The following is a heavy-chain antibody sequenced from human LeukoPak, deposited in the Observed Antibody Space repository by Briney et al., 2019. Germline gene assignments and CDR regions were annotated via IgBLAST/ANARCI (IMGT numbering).Heavy chain of an antibody. J-gene: IGHJ4*02. CDR1: GINVSSNY. CDR2: IYGGDAA. Sequence: PGGSLRPSCAAYGINVSSNYMTWIRQAPGKGLEWVSLIYGGDAAYYAESVRGRFMISRDNLKNTLFLQMNSLRVEDTAVYYCVTSTGQQFIPYDYWGQGTHVTVSS. D-gene: IGHD6-13*01. CDR3: VTSTGQQFIPYDY. V-gene: IGHV3-66*02.